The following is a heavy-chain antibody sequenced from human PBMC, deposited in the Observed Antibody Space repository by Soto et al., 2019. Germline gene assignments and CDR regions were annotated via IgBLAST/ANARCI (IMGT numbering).Heavy chain of an antibody. V-gene: IGHV1-18*04. CDR2: VSGSNGKT. CDR1: GYTFINHG. CDR3: ARDFYPLAYYFDP. Sequence: QVQLVQSEAEVKKPGASVKVSCEASGYTFINHGISWVRQAPGQGLEWMGWVSGSNGKTKYAQKLQGRVTMTRETSTSTAHMELRNLTSDDPAVHFCARDFYPLAYYFDPWGQGTLVTVSS. J-gene: IGHJ4*02.